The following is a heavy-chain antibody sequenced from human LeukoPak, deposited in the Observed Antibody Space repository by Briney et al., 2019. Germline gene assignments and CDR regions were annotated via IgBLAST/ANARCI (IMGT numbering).Heavy chain of an antibody. V-gene: IGHV4-39*07. D-gene: IGHD2-21*01. CDR2: INYSGST. J-gene: IGHJ4*02. Sequence: SESLSLTCTVSDGSISSSSYYWGWIRQPPGKGLEWIGSINYSGSTYYNPSLKSRVTISVDTSKNQFSLKLSSVTAADTAVYYCARVTYSIFDYWGQGTLVTVSS. CDR1: DGSISSSSYY. CDR3: ARVTYSIFDY.